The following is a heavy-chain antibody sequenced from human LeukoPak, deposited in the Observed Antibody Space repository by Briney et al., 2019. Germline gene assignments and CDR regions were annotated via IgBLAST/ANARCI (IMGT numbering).Heavy chain of an antibody. J-gene: IGHJ4*02. V-gene: IGHV3-15*01. CDR3: IAAIAS. D-gene: IGHD6-25*01. CDR1: GFTFSNAW. Sequence: PGGSLRLSCAASGFTFSNAWMNWVRQAPGKGLEWVGRIKSETDGGTTDYAAPVKGRFTISRDDSKNTLYLEVNSLYYCSKYQLPHIAAIASWGQGTLVTVSS. CDR2: IKSETDGGTT.